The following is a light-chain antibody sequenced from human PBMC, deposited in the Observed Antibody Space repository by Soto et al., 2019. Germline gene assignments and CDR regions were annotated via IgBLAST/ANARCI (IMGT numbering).Light chain of an antibody. Sequence: EIVLTQSPATLSLSPGERATLSCRASQSVSSFLAWYQQKPGQAPRLLIYGASNRPTGIPARFSGSGSGTDFTLTIGSLEPEDFAVYYCQQRSDWPITFGQGTRREIK. J-gene: IGKJ5*01. CDR3: QQRSDWPIT. CDR1: QSVSSF. CDR2: GAS. V-gene: IGKV3-11*01.